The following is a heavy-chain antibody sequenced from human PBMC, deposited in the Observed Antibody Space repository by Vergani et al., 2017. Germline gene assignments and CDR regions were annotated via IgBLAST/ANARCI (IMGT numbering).Heavy chain of an antibody. CDR2: ISDDGSNK. CDR3: APNPGNY. CDR1: GFTFSSYG. Sequence: QVQLVESGGGVVQPGRSLRLSCAASGFTFSSYGMHWVRQAPGKGLEWVAVISDDGSNKYYADSVKGRFTISRDNSKNTLYLQMNSLRAEDTAVYYCAPNPGNYWGQGTLVTVSS. J-gene: IGHJ4*02. D-gene: IGHD3-10*01. V-gene: IGHV3-30*03.